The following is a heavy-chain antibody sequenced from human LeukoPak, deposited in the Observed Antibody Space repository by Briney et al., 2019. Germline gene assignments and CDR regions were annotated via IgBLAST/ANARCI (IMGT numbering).Heavy chain of an antibody. J-gene: IGHJ4*02. CDR3: AKPVRGVIIDYFDY. CDR1: GFTFSSYA. V-gene: IGHV3-23*01. CDR2: ISGSGGST. Sequence: GGSLGLSCAASGFTFSSYAMSRVRQAPGKGLEWVSAISGSGGSTYYADSVKGRFTISRDNSKNTLYLQMNSLRAEDTAVYYCAKPVRGVIIDYFDYWGQGTLVTVSS. D-gene: IGHD3-10*01.